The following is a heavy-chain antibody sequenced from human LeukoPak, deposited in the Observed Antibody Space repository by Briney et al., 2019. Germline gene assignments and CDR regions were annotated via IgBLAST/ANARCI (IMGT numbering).Heavy chain of an antibody. J-gene: IGHJ4*02. CDR2: INPGSGGT. Sequence: ASVKVSCKASGYTFTDYYLHLVRQAPGQGLEWMGCINPGSGGTKYAERFQGRVSMTRVTSISTVYMELSSLRSDDTAVYYCARVGRSVVVPAATGAYFDYWGQGTLVTVSS. CDR3: ARVGRSVVVPAATGAYFDY. CDR1: GYTFTDYY. D-gene: IGHD2-2*01. V-gene: IGHV1-2*02.